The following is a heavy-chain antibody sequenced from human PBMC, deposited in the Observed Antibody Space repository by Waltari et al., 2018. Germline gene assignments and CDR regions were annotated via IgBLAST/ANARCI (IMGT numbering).Heavy chain of an antibody. V-gene: IGHV3-23*01. D-gene: IGHD5-18*01. J-gene: IGHJ3*01. CDR1: GFTFSNYA. CDR3: AKCASSYGNDALDV. Sequence: EVHLLESGGGLVQPGGSLRLSCVASGFTFSNYAMTWVRQAPGQGLEWVSDIRGGGAGTLYADSVKGRFTISRDNSKNTLYLQMNSLGAEDTALYYCAKCASSYGNDALDVWGRGTMVTVSS. CDR2: IRGGGAGT.